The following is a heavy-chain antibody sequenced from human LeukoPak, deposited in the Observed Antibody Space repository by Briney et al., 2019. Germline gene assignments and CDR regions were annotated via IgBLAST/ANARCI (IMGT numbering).Heavy chain of an antibody. J-gene: IGHJ4*02. CDR3: AKQLGYCSDGSCYFPY. CDR1: GFTFSSSA. D-gene: IGHD2-15*01. V-gene: IGHV3-23*01. Sequence: GVSLRLSCAASGFTFSSSAMSWVRQAPGKGLEWVSAISNNGGYTYYADSVQGRFTISRDNSKSTLCLQMNSLRAEDTAVYYCAKQLGYCSDGSCYFPYWGQGTLVTVSS. CDR2: ISNNGGYT.